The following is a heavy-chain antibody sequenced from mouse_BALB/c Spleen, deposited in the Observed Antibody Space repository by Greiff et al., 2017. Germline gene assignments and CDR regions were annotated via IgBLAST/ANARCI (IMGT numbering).Heavy chain of an antibody. J-gene: IGHJ2*01. Sequence: VQLQQSGAELVRPGALVKLSCKASGFNIKDYYMHWVKQRPEQGLEWIGWIDPENGNTIYDPKFQGKASITADTSSNTAYLQLSSLTSEDTAVYYGAREVYGSREYWGQGTTLTVSS. V-gene: IGHV14-1*02. CDR3: AREVYGSREY. CDR1: GFNIKDYY. CDR2: IDPENGNT. D-gene: IGHD1-1*01.